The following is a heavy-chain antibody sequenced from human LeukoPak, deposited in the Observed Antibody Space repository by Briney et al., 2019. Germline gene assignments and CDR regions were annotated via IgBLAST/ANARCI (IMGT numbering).Heavy chain of an antibody. J-gene: IGHJ3*02. CDR2: TYYRSKWNN. CDR3: ARWPALTSGNYHDAFDI. CDR1: GDSVSSNNAA. Sequence: SQTLSLTCAISGDSVSSNNAAWNWIRQSPSRGLEWLGRTYYRSKWNNDYAVSVKSRITINPDTSKNQFSLQLNSVTPEDTAVYYCARWPALTSGNYHDAFDIWGQGTMVTVSS. D-gene: IGHD1-26*01. V-gene: IGHV6-1*01.